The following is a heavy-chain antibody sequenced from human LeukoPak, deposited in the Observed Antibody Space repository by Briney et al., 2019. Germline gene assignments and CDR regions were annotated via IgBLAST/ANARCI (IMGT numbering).Heavy chain of an antibody. D-gene: IGHD6-19*01. CDR1: GFTFSNAW. CDR3: TTYRITVAGLGHY. Sequence: GGSLRLSCAASGFTFSNAWMSWVRQAPGKGLEWVGRIKSKTDGGTTDYPAPVEGRFTIARDDSTKTLSLQMNSLKAEDTAVYYCTTYRITVAGLGHYCGQGTLVAVSS. V-gene: IGHV3-15*01. CDR2: IKSKTDGGTT. J-gene: IGHJ4*02.